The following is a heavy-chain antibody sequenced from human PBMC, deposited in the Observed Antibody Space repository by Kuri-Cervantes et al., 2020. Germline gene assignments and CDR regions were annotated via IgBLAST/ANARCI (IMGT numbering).Heavy chain of an antibody. Sequence: SVKVSCKASGYTFTGYYMHWVRQAPGQGLEWMGGLFPLFGTVRYAQKFQGRLTITADQSTNTAYMELSSLRSEDTAVYYCASRYCRTTSCSLIGLDVWGPGTAVTVSS. D-gene: IGHD2-2*01. CDR1: GYTFTGYY. V-gene: IGHV1-69*13. CDR2: LFPLFGTV. CDR3: ASRYCRTTSCSLIGLDV. J-gene: IGHJ6*02.